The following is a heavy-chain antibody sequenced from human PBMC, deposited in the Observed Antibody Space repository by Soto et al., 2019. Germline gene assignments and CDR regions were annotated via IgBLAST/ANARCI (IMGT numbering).Heavy chain of an antibody. D-gene: IGHD2-15*01. CDR1: GFTFSSYW. J-gene: IGHJ6*02. CDR2: INSDGNRI. Sequence: PGGSLRLSCAASGFTFSSYWMHWVRQAPGKGLVWVSRINSDGNRISYADSVKGRVTISRDNAENTVYLQMNSLRAEDTAVYYCARGIKNYYGTDVWGQGTTVTVSS. CDR3: ARGIKNYYGTDV. V-gene: IGHV3-74*01.